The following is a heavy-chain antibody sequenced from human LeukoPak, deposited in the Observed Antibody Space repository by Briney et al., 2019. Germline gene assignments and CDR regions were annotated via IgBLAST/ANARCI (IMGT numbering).Heavy chain of an antibody. Sequence: SETLSLTCTVSGGSISSYYWSWIRQPPGKGLEWIGYIYYSGSTNYNPSLKSRVTISVDTSKNQFSLKLSSVTAADTAVYYCARGFGYGSGSYFYFDYWGQGTLVTVSS. CDR3: ARGFGYGSGSYFYFDY. CDR1: GGSISSYY. J-gene: IGHJ4*02. V-gene: IGHV4-59*01. CDR2: IYYSGST. D-gene: IGHD3-10*01.